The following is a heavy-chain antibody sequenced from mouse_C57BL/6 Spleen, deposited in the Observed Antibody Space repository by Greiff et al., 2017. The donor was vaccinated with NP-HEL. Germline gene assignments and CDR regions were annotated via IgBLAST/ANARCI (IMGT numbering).Heavy chain of an antibody. D-gene: IGHD2-3*01. J-gene: IGHJ4*01. Sequence: EVQLQQSGPELVKPGASVKISCKASGYTFTDYYMNWVKQSHGKSLEWIGDINPNNGGTSYNQKFKGKATLTVDKSSSTAYMELRSLTSEDSAVYYCARWEWLLLNYYAMDYWGQGTSVTVSS. V-gene: IGHV1-26*01. CDR1: GYTFTDYY. CDR3: ARWEWLLLNYYAMDY. CDR2: INPNNGGT.